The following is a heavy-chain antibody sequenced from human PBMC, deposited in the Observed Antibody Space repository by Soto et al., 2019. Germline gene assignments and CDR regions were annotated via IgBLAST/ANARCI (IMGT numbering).Heavy chain of an antibody. V-gene: IGHV4-59*01. CDR1: GDSMRSFY. D-gene: IGHD4-17*01. Sequence: SETLSLTCTVYGDSMRSFYWSWIRQPPGKGLEWIGNIYYSGSTNYNPSRKSRVTMSVDMPRNQVSLKLSSVTAADTAVYYCTRVGGYYGDYPNFDYWGQGALVTVS. J-gene: IGHJ4*02. CDR3: TRVGGYYGDYPNFDY. CDR2: IYYSGST.